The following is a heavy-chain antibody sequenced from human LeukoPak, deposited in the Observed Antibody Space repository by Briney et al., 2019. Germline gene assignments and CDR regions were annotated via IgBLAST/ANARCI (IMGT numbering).Heavy chain of an antibody. CDR3: AADRAGSYLRFVY. CDR1: GGSINSYY. CDR2: ISHSGST. V-gene: IGHV4-59*01. Sequence: SESLSLTCSVTGGSINSYYWSWIRQPPGKGLEWIGYISHSGSTDSNPSLKSRVTISLDTSKNQFSLKLTSVTAADTAVYYCAADRAGSYLRFVYWGQGTPVTVSS. J-gene: IGHJ4*02. D-gene: IGHD3-10*01.